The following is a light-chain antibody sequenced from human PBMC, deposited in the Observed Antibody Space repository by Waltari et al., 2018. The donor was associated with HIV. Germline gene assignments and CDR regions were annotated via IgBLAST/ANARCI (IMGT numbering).Light chain of an antibody. CDR1: QSVSYTSNNKNY. Sequence: ERATINCKSSQSVSYTSNNKNYLAWYQQKPGQPPKLLIYWASTRESGVPDRFSGSGSGTDFTLTISSLQAEDVAVYYCQQYYITPQTFGQGTKVEIK. J-gene: IGKJ1*01. CDR3: QQYYITPQT. V-gene: IGKV4-1*01. CDR2: WAS.